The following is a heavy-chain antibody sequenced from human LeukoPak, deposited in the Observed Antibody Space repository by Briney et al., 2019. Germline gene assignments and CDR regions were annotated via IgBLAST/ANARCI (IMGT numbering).Heavy chain of an antibody. D-gene: IGHD5-12*01. V-gene: IGHV5-51*01. J-gene: IGHJ4*02. CDR2: IYPGDSDT. CDR1: GYSFTNYW. Sequence: GESLKISCKASGYSFTNYWIGWVRQMPGKGLEWMGIIYPGDSDTRYSPSFQGQVTISADKSISTAYLQWSSLKASDTAMYYCARRGRKWLRLGDFDYWGQGTLVTVSS. CDR3: ARRGRKWLRLGDFDY.